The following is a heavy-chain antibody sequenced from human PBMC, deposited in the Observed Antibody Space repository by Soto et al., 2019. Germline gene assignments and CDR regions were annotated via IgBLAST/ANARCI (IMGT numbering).Heavy chain of an antibody. CDR1: GGSISSYY. CDR3: ARDRYYDSSGYSPFFDI. Sequence: SLTCTVSGGSISSYYWSWIRQPAGKGLEWIGRIYTSGSTNYNPSLKSRVTMSVDTSKNQFSLKLSSVTAADTAVYYCARDRYYDSSGYSPFFDIWGQGTMVTV. CDR2: IYTSGST. J-gene: IGHJ3*02. V-gene: IGHV4-4*07. D-gene: IGHD3-22*01.